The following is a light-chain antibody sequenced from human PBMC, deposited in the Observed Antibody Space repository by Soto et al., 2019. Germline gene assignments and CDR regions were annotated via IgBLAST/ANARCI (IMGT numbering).Light chain of an antibody. V-gene: IGKV1-5*03. Sequence: DIQMTQSPSTLSASVGDRVTITCRASQSISGWLAWYQQKPGKAPKLLIYKTSTLDSGVPSRFSGSGSGTEFTLTISSLQPDDFATYYCHQYHSFFNYTFGHGTKLDIK. CDR3: HQYHSFFNYT. CDR2: KTS. J-gene: IGKJ2*01. CDR1: QSISGW.